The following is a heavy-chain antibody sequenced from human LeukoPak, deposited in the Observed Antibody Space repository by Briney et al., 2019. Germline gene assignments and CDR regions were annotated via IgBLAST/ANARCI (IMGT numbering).Heavy chain of an antibody. J-gene: IGHJ3*02. CDR1: GGXFSSYA. CDR3: ARGHIGLNNAFDI. Sequence: SVKVSCRASGGXFSSYAISWVRQAPGQGLEWMGGIIPIFGTADYAQKFQGRVTITADESTSTAYMELSSLRSEDTAVYYCARGHIGLNNAFDIWGQGTMVTVSS. V-gene: IGHV1-69*13. D-gene: IGHD2-21*01. CDR2: IIPIFGTA.